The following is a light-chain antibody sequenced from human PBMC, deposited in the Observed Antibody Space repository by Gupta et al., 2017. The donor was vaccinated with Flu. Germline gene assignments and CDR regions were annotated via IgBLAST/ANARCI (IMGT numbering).Light chain of an antibody. V-gene: IGKV4-1*01. Sequence: DIVMTQSPDSLAVSLGEKATINCKSSQSLFYSTNNNNYLAWYQQKPGQPPKLLIYWASTRESGVPDRFSGSGSGTDFTLTISSLQAEDVAVYYCQQYYSPPGLTFGGGTKVEIK. CDR2: WAS. CDR3: QQYYSPPGLT. J-gene: IGKJ4*01. CDR1: QSLFYSTNNNNY.